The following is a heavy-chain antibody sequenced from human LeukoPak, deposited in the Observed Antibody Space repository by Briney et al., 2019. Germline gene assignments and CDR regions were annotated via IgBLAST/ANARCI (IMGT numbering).Heavy chain of an antibody. CDR3: AKEYSSSWYGDFDY. Sequence: GGTLRLSCAASGFTFSSYGMSWVRQAPGKGLEWVSAISGSGGSTYYADSVKGRFTISRDNSKNTLYLQMNCLRAEDTAVYYCAKEYSSSWYGDFDYWGQGTLVTVSS. CDR1: GFTFSSYG. D-gene: IGHD6-13*01. J-gene: IGHJ4*02. V-gene: IGHV3-23*01. CDR2: ISGSGGST.